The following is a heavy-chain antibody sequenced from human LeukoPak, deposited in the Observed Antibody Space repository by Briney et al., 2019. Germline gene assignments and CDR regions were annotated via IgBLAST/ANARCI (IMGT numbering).Heavy chain of an antibody. V-gene: IGHV4-59*01. Sequence: SETLSLTRTVSGGSISSYYWSWIRQPPGKGLEWIGYIYYSGSTNYNPSLKSRVTISVDTSKNQFSLKLSSVTAADTAVYYCSXXXXXXXSXXTIXYWGQGTLVXXSX. CDR2: IYYSGST. CDR1: GGSISSYY. J-gene: IGHJ4*02. D-gene: IGHD3-22*01. CDR3: SXXXXXXXSXXTIXY.